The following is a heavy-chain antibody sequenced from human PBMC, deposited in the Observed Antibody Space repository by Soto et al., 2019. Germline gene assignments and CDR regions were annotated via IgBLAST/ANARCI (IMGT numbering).Heavy chain of an antibody. CDR2: IWYDGSNK. Sequence: QVQLVESGGGVVQPGRSLRLSCAASGFTFSSYGMHWVRQAPGKGLEWVAVIWYDGSNKYYADSVKGRFTISRDNSKNTLYLQMNSLRAEDTAVYYCARDRVLWFGESHYGMDVWGQGTTVTVSS. CDR3: ARDRVLWFGESHYGMDV. D-gene: IGHD3-10*01. V-gene: IGHV3-33*01. CDR1: GFTFSSYG. J-gene: IGHJ6*02.